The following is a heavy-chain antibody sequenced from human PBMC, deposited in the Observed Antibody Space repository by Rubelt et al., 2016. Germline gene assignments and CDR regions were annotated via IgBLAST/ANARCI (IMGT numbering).Heavy chain of an antibody. CDR3: ARAQRIRLLMVYAPTFDY. CDR2: INAGNGNT. CDR1: GYTFTSYA. V-gene: IGHV1-3*01. D-gene: IGHD2-8*01. J-gene: IGHJ4*02. Sequence: QVQLVQSGAEVKKPGASVKVSCKASGYTFTSYAMHWVCQAPGQRLEWMGWINAGNGNTKYSQKFQGRVPITRDTSASTAYMELSSLRSEDTAVYYCARAQRIRLLMVYAPTFDYWGQGTLVTVSS.